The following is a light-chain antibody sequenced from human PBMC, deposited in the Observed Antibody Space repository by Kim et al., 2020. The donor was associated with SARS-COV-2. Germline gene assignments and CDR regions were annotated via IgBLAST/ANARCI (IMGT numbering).Light chain of an antibody. CDR2: YDT. J-gene: IGLJ2*01. V-gene: IGLV3-21*04. Sequence: GETGWISCGENSTGFQSVHGNQQKPGQAAVLVIYYDTDRPAGIPERFSGSSSGNTATLTISRVEAGDEADYYCQVWDTGSDHPIFGGGTQLTVL. CDR1: STGFQS. CDR3: QVWDTGSDHPI.